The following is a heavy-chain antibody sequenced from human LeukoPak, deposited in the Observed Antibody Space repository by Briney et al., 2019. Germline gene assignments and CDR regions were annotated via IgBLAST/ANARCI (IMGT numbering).Heavy chain of an antibody. V-gene: IGHV4-31*03. D-gene: IGHD4-23*01. CDR3: AGDSGNSAFDY. J-gene: IGHJ4*02. CDR1: GCSIISGAYY. CDR2: VHYSGST. Sequence: SETLSLTCTVSGCSIISGAYYWIWIPQHPGKDLEWITYVHYSGSTYYNPSLKSRFTISVYTSQNQFSLKLRSVTAADTALYYCAGDSGNSAFDYWGQGTLVTVSS.